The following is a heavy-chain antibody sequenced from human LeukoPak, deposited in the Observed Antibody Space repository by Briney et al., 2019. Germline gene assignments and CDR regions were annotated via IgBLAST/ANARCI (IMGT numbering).Heavy chain of an antibody. J-gene: IGHJ4*02. CDR1: GASISSTNW. D-gene: IGHD2-2*01. Sequence: SETLSLTCAISGASISSTNWWIWVRQPPGKGLEWIGEIYHSGSTNYNPSLKSRVTISVDKSKNQFSLKLSSVTAADTAVYYCAREGCSSTSCYYDYWGQGTLVTVSS. CDR2: IYHSGST. CDR3: AREGCSSTSCYYDY. V-gene: IGHV4-4*02.